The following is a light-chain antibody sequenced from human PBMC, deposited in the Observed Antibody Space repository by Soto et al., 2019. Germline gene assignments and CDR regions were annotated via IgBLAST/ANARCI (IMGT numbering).Light chain of an antibody. CDR3: QQYNNWPPIT. V-gene: IGKV3-15*01. CDR2: GAS. Sequence: IVLTHSPATLSVSPWERSTLSFRSSQSVSSNLAWYQQKPGQAPRLLIYGASTRATGIPARFSGSGSGTEFTLTISSLQSEDFAVYYCQQYNNWPPITFGQGTRLEIK. CDR1: QSVSSN. J-gene: IGKJ5*01.